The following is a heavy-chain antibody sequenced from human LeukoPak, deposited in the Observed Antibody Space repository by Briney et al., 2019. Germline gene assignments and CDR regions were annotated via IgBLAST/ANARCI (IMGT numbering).Heavy chain of an antibody. CDR1: GGSISSSSYY. V-gene: IGHV4-39*07. CDR2: IYYSGST. D-gene: IGHD3-3*01. Sequence: SETLSLTCTVSGGSISSSSYYWGWIRQPPGKGLEWIGSIYYSGSTYYNPSLKSRVTISVDTSKNQFSLKLSSVTAADTAVYYCARVSSITIFGVVTGYDAFDIWGQGTMVTVSS. CDR3: ARVSSITIFGVVTGYDAFDI. J-gene: IGHJ3*02.